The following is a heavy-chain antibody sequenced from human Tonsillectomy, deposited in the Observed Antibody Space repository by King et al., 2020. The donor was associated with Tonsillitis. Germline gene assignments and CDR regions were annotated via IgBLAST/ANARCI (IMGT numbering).Heavy chain of an antibody. CDR2: ISSSGSPI. CDR1: GFTFSGYE. CDR3: ARASRGAFDI. D-gene: IGHD3-10*01. Sequence: VQLVESGGALVQPGGSLRLSCAASGFTFSGYEMNWVRQAPGKGLEWVSYISSSGSPIYYADSVKGRFTISRDNAKDSLYLQMNSLGAEDSAVYYCARASRGAFDIWGQGTMVTVSS. V-gene: IGHV3-48*03. J-gene: IGHJ3*02.